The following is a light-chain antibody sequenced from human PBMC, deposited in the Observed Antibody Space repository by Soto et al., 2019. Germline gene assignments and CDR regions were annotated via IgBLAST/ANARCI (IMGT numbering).Light chain of an antibody. CDR3: KSYAGSNTYV. J-gene: IGLJ1*01. V-gene: IGLV2-18*02. CDR2: EVN. CDR1: SNDIGTYNR. Sequence: ALTQPASVSGSPGQSITISCTGTSNDIGTYNRVSWYQQPPGTAPKLIIYEVNNRPSGVPDRFSGSKSGNTASLTISGLQAEDEADYFCKSYAGSNTYVFGSGTKVTV.